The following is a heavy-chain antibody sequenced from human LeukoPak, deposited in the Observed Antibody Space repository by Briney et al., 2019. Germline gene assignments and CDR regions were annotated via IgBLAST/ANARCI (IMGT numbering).Heavy chain of an antibody. D-gene: IGHD1-1*01. Sequence: GGSLRLSCAASGFTFRSFAMSWVRQAPGKGLEWVSAISDYTYYADSVKGRFTISRDNPKNTLYLQMDSLRTEDTAIYYCAKAQAPTGRNLFDPWGQGTLVTVSS. V-gene: IGHV3-23*01. J-gene: IGHJ5*02. CDR3: AKAQAPTGRNLFDP. CDR2: ISDYT. CDR1: GFTFRSFA.